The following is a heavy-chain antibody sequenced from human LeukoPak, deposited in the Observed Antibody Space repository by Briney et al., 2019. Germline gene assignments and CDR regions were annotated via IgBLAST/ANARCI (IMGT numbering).Heavy chain of an antibody. V-gene: IGHV3-48*04. J-gene: IGHJ4*02. CDR2: ITTSSSTI. CDR3: ARDQWSIRGVIPFDY. Sequence: PGGSLRLSCAASGFTFSNYNMNWVRQAPGKGLEWVSYITTSSSTIYYADSVKGRFTISRDNAKNSLYLQMNSLRAEDTAVYYCARDQWSIRGVIPFDYWGQGTLVTVSS. D-gene: IGHD3-10*01. CDR1: GFTFSNYN.